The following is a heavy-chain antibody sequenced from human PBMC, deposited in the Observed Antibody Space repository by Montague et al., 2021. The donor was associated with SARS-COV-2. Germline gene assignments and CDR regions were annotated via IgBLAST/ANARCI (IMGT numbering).Heavy chain of an antibody. CDR3: AHRPGYNFGSPYFDY. V-gene: IGHV2-5*02. J-gene: IGHJ4*02. Sequence: PALVKPTQTLTLTCTFSGFSLSTSGVGVGWIRQPPGKALEWLALIYWDDDKRYSPSLKSRLTITKDTSKNQVVLTMTNVDPVDTATYFCAHRPGYNFGSPYFDYWGQGTLVTVSS. CDR2: IYWDDDK. CDR1: GFSLSTSGVG. D-gene: IGHD5-18*01.